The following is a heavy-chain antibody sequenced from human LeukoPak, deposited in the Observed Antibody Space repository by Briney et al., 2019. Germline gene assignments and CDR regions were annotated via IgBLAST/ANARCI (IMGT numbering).Heavy chain of an antibody. CDR1: GGSISSYY. Sequence: SETLSLTCTVSGGSISSYYWSWIRRPPGKGLEWIGYIYYSGSTNYNPSLKSRVTISVDTSKNQFSLKLSSVTAADTAVYYCARGVRYFDWLPTAAFDIWGQGTMVTVSS. CDR3: ARGVRYFDWLPTAAFDI. D-gene: IGHD3-9*01. J-gene: IGHJ3*02. V-gene: IGHV4-59*01. CDR2: IYYSGST.